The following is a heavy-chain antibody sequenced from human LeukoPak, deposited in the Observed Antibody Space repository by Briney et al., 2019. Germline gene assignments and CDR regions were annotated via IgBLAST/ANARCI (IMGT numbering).Heavy chain of an antibody. CDR1: GYSFTSYW. V-gene: IGHV5-51*01. J-gene: IGHJ4*02. D-gene: IGHD2-15*01. CDR3: ARKMGCSGGSCHYFDY. CDR2: IYPGDSET. Sequence: GESLKISCKGSGYSFTSYWIGWVRQMPGKGLEWMGIIYPGDSETRNSPSFQGQVTISADKSINTAYLQWGSLKASDTAMYYCARKMGCSGGSCHYFDYWGQGTLVTVSS.